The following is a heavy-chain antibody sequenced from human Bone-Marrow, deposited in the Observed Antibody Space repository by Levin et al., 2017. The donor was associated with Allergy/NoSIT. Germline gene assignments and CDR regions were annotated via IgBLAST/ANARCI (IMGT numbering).Heavy chain of an antibody. D-gene: IGHD3-10*01. CDR3: ARQGPDYLNAGSFFDF. CDR2: IFYSGST. V-gene: IGHV4-39*01. CDR1: GGSISSSNTYF. Sequence: SETLSLTCTVSGGSISSSNTYFWGWIRQPPGKGLEWIGSIFYSGSTYYSPSLKSRVTISVDTSKNQFSLKVTSVTAADTAVYYCARQGPDYLNAGSFFDFWGQGTLVTVSS. J-gene: IGHJ4*02.